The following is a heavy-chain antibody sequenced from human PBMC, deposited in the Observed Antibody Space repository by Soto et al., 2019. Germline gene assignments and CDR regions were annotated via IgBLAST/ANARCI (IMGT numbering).Heavy chain of an antibody. Sequence: SETLSLTCNVSGGSISNSSYYWSWIRQPPGKGLEWIGYIYYSGSTNYNPSLKSRVTISVDTSKNQFSLKLSSVTAADTAVYYCARSQTSVTSYDYWGQGTLVTVSS. D-gene: IGHD4-17*01. J-gene: IGHJ4*02. CDR2: IYYSGST. CDR3: ARSQTSVTSYDY. CDR1: GGSISNSSYY. V-gene: IGHV4-61*01.